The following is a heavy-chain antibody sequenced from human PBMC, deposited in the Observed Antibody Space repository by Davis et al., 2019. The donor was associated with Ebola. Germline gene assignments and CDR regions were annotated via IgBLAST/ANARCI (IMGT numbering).Heavy chain of an antibody. CDR2: ISSSSSYI. D-gene: IGHD2-15*01. CDR3: ARDPGIGVAATNADY. J-gene: IGHJ4*02. CDR1: GFTFSSYS. V-gene: IGHV3-21*01. Sequence: PGGSLRLSCAASGFTFSSYSMNWVRQAPGKGLEWVSSISSSSSYIYYADSVKGRFTISRDNAKNSLYLQMNSLRAEDTAVYYCARDPGIGVAATNADYWGQGTLVTVSS.